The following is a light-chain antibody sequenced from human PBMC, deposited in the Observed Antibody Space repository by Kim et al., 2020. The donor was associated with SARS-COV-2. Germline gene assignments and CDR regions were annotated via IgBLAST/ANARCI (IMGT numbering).Light chain of an antibody. CDR3: QQYGSSPT. CDR1: QTVRDKY. Sequence: ENVLTQSPGTLSLSPGERATLSCRASQTVRDKYLAWYQHKPGQAPRLLIYEASNRASDIPDRFSGRGSGTDSTLIINRLEPEDFAVYFCQQYGSSPTFGQGTKVDIK. CDR2: EAS. V-gene: IGKV3-20*01. J-gene: IGKJ1*01.